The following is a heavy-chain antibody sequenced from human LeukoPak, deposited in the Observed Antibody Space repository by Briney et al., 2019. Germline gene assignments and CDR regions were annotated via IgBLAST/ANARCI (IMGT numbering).Heavy chain of an antibody. V-gene: IGHV1-18*04. Sequence: GASVKVSCKASGYTFTGYYMHWVRQAPGQGLEWMGWISAYNGNTNYAQKLQGRVTMTTDTSTSTAYMELRSLRSDDTAVYYCARVPDIVATIDFDYWGQGTLVTVSS. J-gene: IGHJ4*02. CDR2: ISAYNGNT. CDR3: ARVPDIVATIDFDY. CDR1: GYTFTGYY. D-gene: IGHD5-12*01.